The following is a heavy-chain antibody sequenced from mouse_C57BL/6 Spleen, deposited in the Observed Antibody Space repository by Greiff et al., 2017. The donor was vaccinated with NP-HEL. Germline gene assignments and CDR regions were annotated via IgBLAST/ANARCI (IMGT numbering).Heavy chain of an antibody. D-gene: IGHD2-4*01. CDR2: IYPGDGDT. V-gene: IGHV1-80*01. Sequence: QVQLQQSGAELVKPGASVKISCKASGYAFSSYWMNWVKQRPGKGLEWIGQIYPGDGDTNYNGKFKGKATLTADKSSSTAYMQLSSLTSEDSAVYFCARRGLRQGGFDYWGQGTTLTVSS. J-gene: IGHJ2*01. CDR1: GYAFSSYW. CDR3: ARRGLRQGGFDY.